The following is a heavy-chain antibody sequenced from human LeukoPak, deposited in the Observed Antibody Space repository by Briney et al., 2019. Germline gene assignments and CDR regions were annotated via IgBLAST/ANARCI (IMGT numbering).Heavy chain of an antibody. Sequence: GGSLRLSCAGSGFSYSIYTMSWVRQAPGKGLEWVSSISGGSGYIYYADSVKGRFTISRDNAKNSLYLQMNSLRAEDTAVYYCARLTVSGYYQRDFFDYWGQGTLVTVSS. CDR3: ARLTVSGYYQRDFFDY. V-gene: IGHV3-21*01. CDR2: ISGGSGYI. D-gene: IGHD3-22*01. J-gene: IGHJ4*02. CDR1: GFSYSIYT.